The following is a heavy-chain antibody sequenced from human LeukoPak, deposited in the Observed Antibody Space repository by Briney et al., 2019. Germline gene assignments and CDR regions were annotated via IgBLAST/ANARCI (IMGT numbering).Heavy chain of an antibody. D-gene: IGHD3-9*01. CDR2: ISAYNGNT. CDR1: GYTFTSYG. Sequence: ASVKVSCKASGYTFTSYGISWVRQAPGQGLEWMGWISAYNGNTNYAQKLQGRVNMTTDTSTSTAYMELRSLRSDDTAVYYCARDRELRYFDWLLRGPFDAFDIWGQGTMVTVSS. V-gene: IGHV1-18*01. CDR3: ARDRELRYFDWLLRGPFDAFDI. J-gene: IGHJ3*02.